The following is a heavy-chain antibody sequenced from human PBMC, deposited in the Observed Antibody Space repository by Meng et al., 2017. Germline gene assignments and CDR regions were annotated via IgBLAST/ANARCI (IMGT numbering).Heavy chain of an antibody. CDR2: LIPIFGTA. CDR3: ARVTPGTTKRKMYY. J-gene: IGHJ4*02. D-gene: IGHD4-11*01. Sequence: SVKVSCKASGGTFSSYAISWVRQAPGQGLEWMGGLIPIFGTANYAQKFQGRVTITADKSTSTAYMELSSLRSEDTAVYYCARVTPGTTKRKMYYWGQGTRVTVSS. CDR1: GGTFSSYA. V-gene: IGHV1-69*06.